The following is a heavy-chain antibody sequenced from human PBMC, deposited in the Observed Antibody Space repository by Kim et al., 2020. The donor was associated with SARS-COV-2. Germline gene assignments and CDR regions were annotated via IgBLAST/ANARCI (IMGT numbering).Heavy chain of an antibody. V-gene: IGHV3-48*03. Sequence: GGSLRLSCAASGFTFSSYEMNWVRQAPGKGLEWVSAISSSGSTIYYADSVKGRFTISRDNSKNSLYLQMNSLRAEDTAVYYCARDGPGLFESPLLDYWGQGTLVTVSS. CDR3: ARDGPGLFESPLLDY. J-gene: IGHJ4*02. D-gene: IGHD3-9*01. CDR2: ISSSGSTI. CDR1: GFTFSSYE.